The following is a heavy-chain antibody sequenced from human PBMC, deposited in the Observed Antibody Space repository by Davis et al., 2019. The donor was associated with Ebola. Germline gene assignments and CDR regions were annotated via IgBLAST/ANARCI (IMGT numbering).Heavy chain of an antibody. CDR3: SKRIKAGAGAPSDY. V-gene: IGHV3-48*03. Sequence: PGGSLRLSCAASGFIFSNYEMNWVRQAPGKGLEWISYISSVGSTIYYADSVKGRFTISRDNAKNSLYLQMNSLRADDTAIYYCSKRIKAGAGAPSDYWGQGTLVTVSS. J-gene: IGHJ4*02. D-gene: IGHD6-13*01. CDR2: ISSVGSTI. CDR1: GFIFSNYE.